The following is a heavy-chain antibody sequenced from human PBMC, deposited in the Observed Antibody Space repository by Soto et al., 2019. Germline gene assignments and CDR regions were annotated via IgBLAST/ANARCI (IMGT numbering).Heavy chain of an antibody. D-gene: IGHD4-17*01. CDR1: GVSISGYH. J-gene: IGHJ2*01. Sequence: QVQLQESGPGLVKPSGTLSLTCVVSGVSISGYHWGWIRQSPGKGLEWVGYIYNSGTTKYNATLRSRLTISVDTAKNQFSMRLRSMTAADTAGYYCARMTTLTLYYYFDLCGRGTPVSVSS. CDR2: IYNSGTT. V-gene: IGHV4-59*08. CDR3: ARMTTLTLYYYFDL.